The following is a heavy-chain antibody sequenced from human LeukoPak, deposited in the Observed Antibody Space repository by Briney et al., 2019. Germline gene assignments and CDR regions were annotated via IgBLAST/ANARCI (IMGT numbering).Heavy chain of an antibody. J-gene: IGHJ1*01. Sequence: SETLSLTCTVSGGSISSSSYYWSWIRQPPGKGLEWIGEVNHSGSTNYNPSLKSRVTISVDTSKNQFSLKLSSVTAADTAVYYCARQRGKDYGGKRRAEYFQHWGQGTLVTVSS. CDR1: GGSISSSSYY. CDR3: ARQRGKDYGGKRRAEYFQH. V-gene: IGHV4-39*01. CDR2: VNHSGST. D-gene: IGHD4-23*01.